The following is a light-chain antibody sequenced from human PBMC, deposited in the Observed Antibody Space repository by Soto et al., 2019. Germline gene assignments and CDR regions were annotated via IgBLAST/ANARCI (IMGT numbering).Light chain of an antibody. CDR2: GAS. Sequence: EIVLTQSPATLSSSPGETATLSCRTSQSVGSSLAWYQQVPGQAPRLLIYGASSRETGIPDRFSGGGSGTEFVLTISDLQSEDFAVYSCQQYNAWPPTFGQGTKVDIK. J-gene: IGKJ1*01. CDR1: QSVGSS. CDR3: QQYNAWPPT. V-gene: IGKV3-15*01.